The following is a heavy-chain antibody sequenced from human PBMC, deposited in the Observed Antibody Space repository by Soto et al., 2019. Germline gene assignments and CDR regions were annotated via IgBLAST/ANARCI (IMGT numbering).Heavy chain of an antibody. V-gene: IGHV1-46*01. CDR2: INPSGGST. D-gene: IGHD5-12*01. CDR3: ARVSDGYTASNACDI. Sequence: QVQLVQSGAEVKKPGASVKVSCKASGYTFTSYYMHWVRQAPGQGLEWMGIINPSGGSTSYAQKCQGRVTMTRDTSTSTVYMELSSLRSEDTAVYYCARVSDGYTASNACDIWGQGTLVTVSS. J-gene: IGHJ3*02. CDR1: GYTFTSYY.